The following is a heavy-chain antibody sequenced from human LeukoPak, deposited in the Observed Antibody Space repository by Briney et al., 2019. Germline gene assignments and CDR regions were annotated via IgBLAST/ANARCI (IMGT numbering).Heavy chain of an antibody. CDR1: GYTFIGYE. D-gene: IGHD4-23*01. Sequence: ASVKVSCKASGYTFIGYEIHWVRQAPGQGLEWMGRINPNSGGTKYAQKLQGRVTMTTDTSTSTAYMELRSLRSDDTAVYYCARTYGGNSGPFDYWGQGTWSPSPQ. CDR2: INPNSGGT. J-gene: IGHJ4*02. CDR3: ARTYGGNSGPFDY. V-gene: IGHV1-2*06.